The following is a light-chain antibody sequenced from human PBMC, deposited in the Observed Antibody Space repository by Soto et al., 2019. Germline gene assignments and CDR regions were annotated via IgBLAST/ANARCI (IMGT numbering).Light chain of an antibody. CDR1: QSVGSN. Sequence: EIVMTQSPATLSVSPGERATLSCRASQSVGSNLAWYQQKPGQAPRLLIYGASTRATGITARFSGSGTGTAFTHNIRGLQYEDFAIYFCQQYNNWPPDRTFGQGTKVEIK. CDR2: GAS. V-gene: IGKV3-15*01. J-gene: IGKJ1*01. CDR3: QQYNNWPPDRT.